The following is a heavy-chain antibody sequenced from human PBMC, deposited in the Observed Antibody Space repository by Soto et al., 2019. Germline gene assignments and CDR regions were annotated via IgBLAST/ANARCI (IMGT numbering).Heavy chain of an antibody. CDR1: GYTFTSYG. Sequence: ASVKVSCKASGYTFTSYGISWVRQAPGQGLEWMGWISAYNGNTNYAQKLQGRVTMTTDTSTSTAYMELRSLGSDDTAVYYCARARSELRWIKLWYPREGCGMDVWGQGTTVTVSS. D-gene: IGHD5-18*01. CDR2: ISAYNGNT. J-gene: IGHJ6*02. V-gene: IGHV1-18*01. CDR3: ARARSELRWIKLWYPREGCGMDV.